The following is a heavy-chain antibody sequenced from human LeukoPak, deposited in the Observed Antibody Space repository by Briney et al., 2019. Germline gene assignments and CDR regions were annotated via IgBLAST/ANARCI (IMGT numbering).Heavy chain of an antibody. J-gene: IGHJ6*03. CDR3: ASSPRIVGRLDYYYYMDV. Sequence: SVKVYCKASGLTLSTYAISWVRQAPGQGLEWMGGIIPMFGSAHYAQKFQDRVTITTDESTTIAYMELSSLRSDDTAVYYCASSPRIVGRLDYYYYMDVWGKGTTGTVSS. D-gene: IGHD6-6*01. V-gene: IGHV1-69*05. CDR2: IIPMFGSA. CDR1: GLTLSTYA.